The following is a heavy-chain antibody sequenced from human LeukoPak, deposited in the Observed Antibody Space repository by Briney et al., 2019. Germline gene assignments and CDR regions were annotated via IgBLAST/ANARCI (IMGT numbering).Heavy chain of an antibody. Sequence: GGSLRLSCAASGFTLSNFAMTWVRQAPGKGLEWVSSIVGSSSTYYADSLKGRFTISRDNAKNSLYLQMNSLRAEDTAVYYCARIGAGSSRDYWGQGTLVTVSS. CDR3: ARIGAGSSRDY. CDR2: IVGSSST. D-gene: IGHD6-13*01. J-gene: IGHJ4*02. CDR1: GFTLSNFA. V-gene: IGHV3-21*01.